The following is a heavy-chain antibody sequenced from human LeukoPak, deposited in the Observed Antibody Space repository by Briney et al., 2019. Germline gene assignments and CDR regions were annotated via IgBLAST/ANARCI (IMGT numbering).Heavy chain of an antibody. Sequence: SETLSLTCTVSGGSISSGTYYWGWIRQPPGTGLGWIGTIYYSGTTYYYNPSLRSRVTISLDKSKNQFSLKLRSVTATDTAAYYCARYSSSDAFDIWGQGTMVTVSS. D-gene: IGHD6-6*01. V-gene: IGHV4-39*01. J-gene: IGHJ3*02. CDR2: IYYSGTTY. CDR3: ARYSSSDAFDI. CDR1: GGSISSGTYY.